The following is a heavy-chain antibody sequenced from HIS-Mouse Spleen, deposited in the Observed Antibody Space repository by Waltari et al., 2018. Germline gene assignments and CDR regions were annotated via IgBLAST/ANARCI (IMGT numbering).Heavy chain of an antibody. V-gene: IGHV4-38-2*02. CDR1: GSSVRSCYY. CDR2: IYHSGST. Sequence: QVQLQESGPGLVTPSETLSLTCTVPGSSVRSCYYWGWIRQPPGKGLEWIGSIYHSGSTYYNPSLKSRVTISVDTSKNQFSLKLSSVTAADTAVYYCARDSWAYAIEYFQHWGQGTLVTVSS. J-gene: IGHJ1*01. D-gene: IGHD2-8*01. CDR3: ARDSWAYAIEYFQH.